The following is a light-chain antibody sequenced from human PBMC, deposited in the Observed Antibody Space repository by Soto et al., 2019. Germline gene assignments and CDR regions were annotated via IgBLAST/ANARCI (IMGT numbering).Light chain of an antibody. J-gene: IGKJ1*01. CDR1: QGISSY. CDR2: AAS. V-gene: IGKV1-9*01. Sequence: DIQLTQSPSFLSASVGDRVTITCRASQGISSYLAWYQQKPGKAPKLLIYAASTLQSGVPSRFSGSGSGTEFTLTISSLQPEDFATYHGQQLYSYPVPFGEGTKVEIK. CDR3: QQLYSYPVP.